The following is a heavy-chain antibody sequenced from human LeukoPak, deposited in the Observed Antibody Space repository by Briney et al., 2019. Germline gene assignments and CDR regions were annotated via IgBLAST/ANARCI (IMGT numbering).Heavy chain of an antibody. CDR1: GGSFSGYY. D-gene: IGHD3-10*01. J-gene: IGHJ4*02. CDR2: INHSGST. V-gene: IGHV4-34*01. Sequence: SETLSLTCAVYGGSFSGYYWSWIRQPPGKGLEWIGEINHSGSTNYNPSLKSRVTISVDTSKNQFSLKLSSVTAADTAVYYCARRHTTYYYGSGSYLYFDYWGQGTLVTVSS. CDR3: ARRHTTYYYGSGSYLYFDY.